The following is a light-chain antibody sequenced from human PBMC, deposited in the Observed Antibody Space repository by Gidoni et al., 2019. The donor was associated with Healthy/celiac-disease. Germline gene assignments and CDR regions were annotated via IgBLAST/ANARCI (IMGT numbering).Light chain of an antibody. J-gene: IGKJ4*01. CDR2: GAS. Sequence: EIVTTQSPATLSGSPGERATLSCRASQSVSSNLAWYQQKPGQAPRLLIYGASTRATGIPARFSGSGSGTEFTLTISSLQSEDFAVYYCQQYNNWPPLTFGGGTKVEIK. CDR3: QQYNNWPPLT. V-gene: IGKV3-15*01. CDR1: QSVSSN.